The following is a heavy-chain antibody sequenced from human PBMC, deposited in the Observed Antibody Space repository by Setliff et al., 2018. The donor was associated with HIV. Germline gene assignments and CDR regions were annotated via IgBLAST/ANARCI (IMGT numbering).Heavy chain of an antibody. J-gene: IGHJ5*02. V-gene: IGHV4-34*01. CDR1: GGSLSGYY. D-gene: IGHD6-19*01. CDR3: ASSSGWYGAAQFDP. Sequence: PSETLSLTCAVYGGSLSGYYWSWIRQPPGKGLEWFGEINHSGSTNYNPSLKSRVTISVDTSKNQFSLKLSSATAADTAVYYCASSSGWYGAAQFDPWGQGTRVTVSS. CDR2: INHSGST.